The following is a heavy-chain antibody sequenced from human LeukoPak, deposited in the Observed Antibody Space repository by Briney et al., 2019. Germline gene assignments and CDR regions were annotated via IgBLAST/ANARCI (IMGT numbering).Heavy chain of an antibody. Sequence: SETLSLTCTVSGGSITNYYWSWIWQPAGKGLEWIGRIYSSGSTNYNPSPNSRVTMSVDTSKNQFSLKLTSVTAADTAVYYCARTSPKNGAFDLWGQGTMVTVSS. CDR1: GGSITNYY. CDR3: ARTSPKNGAFDL. J-gene: IGHJ3*01. V-gene: IGHV4-4*07. CDR2: IYSSGST. D-gene: IGHD2-8*01.